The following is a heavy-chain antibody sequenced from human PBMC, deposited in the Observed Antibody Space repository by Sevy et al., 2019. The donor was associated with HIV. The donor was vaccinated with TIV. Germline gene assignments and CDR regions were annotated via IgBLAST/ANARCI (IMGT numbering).Heavy chain of an antibody. V-gene: IGHV1-69*13. CDR1: GGTFTSYG. Sequence: ASVKVSCKASGGTFTSYGLSWVRQAPGQGLEWVGTYTPIFGTTNYAQKFQGRITIAADESTNTAYMELSSLRSEDSAVYFCARLYHDGSAVQAFDIWGQGTMVTVSS. CDR3: ARLYHDGSAVQAFDI. J-gene: IGHJ3*02. D-gene: IGHD3-22*01. CDR2: YTPIFGTT.